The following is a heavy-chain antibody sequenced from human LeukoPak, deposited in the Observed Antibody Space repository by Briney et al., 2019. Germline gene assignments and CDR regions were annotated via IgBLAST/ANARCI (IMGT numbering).Heavy chain of an antibody. V-gene: IGHV3-30*04. J-gene: IGHJ4*02. Sequence: GRSLRLSCAASGFTFSCYAMHWVRQAPGKGLEWVAVISYDGSNKYYADSVKGRFTISRDNSKSTLYLQMNSLRAEDTAVYYCVTFDYWGQGTLVTVSS. CDR3: VTFDY. CDR1: GFTFSCYA. CDR2: ISYDGSNK.